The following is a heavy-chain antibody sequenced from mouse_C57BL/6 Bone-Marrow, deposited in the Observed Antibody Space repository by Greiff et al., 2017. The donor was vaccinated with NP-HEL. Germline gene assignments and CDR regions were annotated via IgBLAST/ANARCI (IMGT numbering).Heavy chain of an antibody. CDR2: IYPGSGNT. CDR1: GYTFTDYY. J-gene: IGHJ2*01. CDR3: AREEDY. V-gene: IGHV1-76*01. Sequence: QVQLKESGAELVRPGASVKLSCKASGYTFTDYYINWVKQRPGQGLEWIARIYPGSGNTYYNEKFKGKATLTAEKSSSTAYMQLSSLTSEDSAVYFCAREEDYWGQGTTLTVSS.